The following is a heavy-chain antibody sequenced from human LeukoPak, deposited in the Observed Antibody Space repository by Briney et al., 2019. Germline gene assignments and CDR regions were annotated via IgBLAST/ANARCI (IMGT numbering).Heavy chain of an antibody. D-gene: IGHD6-19*01. Sequence: GGSLRLSCAASGFTFSSYSMNWVRQAPGKGLEWVSGISGSGGRTYYADSVKGRITISRDNSKNTLYLQMNSLRADDTAVYYCAKDAATALAGYYYYMDVWGKGTMVTVSS. CDR3: AKDAATALAGYYYYMDV. CDR2: ISGSGGRT. V-gene: IGHV3-23*01. CDR1: GFTFSSYS. J-gene: IGHJ6*03.